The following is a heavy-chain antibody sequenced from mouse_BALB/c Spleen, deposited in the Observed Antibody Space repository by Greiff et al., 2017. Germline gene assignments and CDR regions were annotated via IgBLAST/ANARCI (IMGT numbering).Heavy chain of an antibody. CDR1: GYSITSGYY. Sequence: EVQLVESGPGLVKPSQSLSLTCSVTGYSITSGYYWNWIRQFPGNKLEWMGYISYDGSNNYNPSLKNRISITRDTSKNQFFLKLNSVTTEDTATYYCARDYDGDWYFDVWGAGTTVTVSS. D-gene: IGHD2-12*01. CDR2: ISYDGSN. J-gene: IGHJ1*01. V-gene: IGHV3-6*02. CDR3: ARDYDGDWYFDV.